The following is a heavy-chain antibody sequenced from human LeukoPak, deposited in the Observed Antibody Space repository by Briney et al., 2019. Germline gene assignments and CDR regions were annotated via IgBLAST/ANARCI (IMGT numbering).Heavy chain of an antibody. V-gene: IGHV1-46*01. CDR1: GYTFTSYY. Sequence: ASVNVSCKASGYTFTSYYIHWVRQAPGQGLEWMGIINPSGGSTSYAQRFQGRVTMTRDTSTSTVYMELGSLRSEDTAVYYCAVPIAAADSFDYWGQGTLVTVSS. CDR3: AVPIAAADSFDY. J-gene: IGHJ4*02. CDR2: INPSGGST. D-gene: IGHD6-13*01.